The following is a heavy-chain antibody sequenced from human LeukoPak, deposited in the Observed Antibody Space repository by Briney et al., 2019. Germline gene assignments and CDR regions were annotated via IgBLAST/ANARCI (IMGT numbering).Heavy chain of an antibody. Sequence: SETLSLTCAVSGYSISSGYYWGWIRQPPGKGLEWIGSIYHSGSTYYNPSLKSRVTISVDTSKNQFSLKLSSVTAADTAVYYCARGVGGSYYGVSDYWGRGTLVTVSS. D-gene: IGHD1-26*01. CDR2: IYHSGST. CDR1: GYSISSGYY. J-gene: IGHJ4*02. V-gene: IGHV4-38-2*01. CDR3: ARGVGGSYYGVSDY.